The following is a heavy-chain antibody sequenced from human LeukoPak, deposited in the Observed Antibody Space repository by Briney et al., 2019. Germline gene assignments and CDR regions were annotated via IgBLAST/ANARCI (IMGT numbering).Heavy chain of an antibody. CDR3: AKSGYSSSWSNAAVYNWFDP. CDR1: GFTFSNYG. V-gene: IGHV3-23*01. Sequence: GGSLRLSCAASGFTFSNYGMNWVRQAPGKGLEWVSTITGAGGSTYYADSVKGRFTISRENSKNTLYLQMNSLRAEDTAVYYCAKSGYSSSWSNAAVYNWFDPWGQGTLVTVSS. CDR2: ITGAGGST. J-gene: IGHJ5*02. D-gene: IGHD6-13*01.